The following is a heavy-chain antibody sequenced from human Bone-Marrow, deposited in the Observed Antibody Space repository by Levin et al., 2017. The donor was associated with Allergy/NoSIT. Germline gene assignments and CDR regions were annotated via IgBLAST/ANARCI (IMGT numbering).Heavy chain of an antibody. CDR2: INPNNGAT. CDR1: GYTFTAYY. J-gene: IGHJ4*02. Sequence: GESLKISCRASGYTFTAYYLHWVRQAPGEGLQWMGWINPNNGATNYNQKFQARVTLTRDTSITTAYLELNRLTSDDTAFYYCARDPHYAATTGEYWGQGTLVTVSS. D-gene: IGHD1-7*01. V-gene: IGHV1-2*02. CDR3: ARDPHYAATTGEY.